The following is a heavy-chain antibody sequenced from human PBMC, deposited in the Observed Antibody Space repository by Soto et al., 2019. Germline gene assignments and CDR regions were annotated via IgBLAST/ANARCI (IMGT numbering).Heavy chain of an antibody. CDR2: LSYEGSEE. CDR1: GFNCVVFG. V-gene: IGHV3-30*03. Sequence: PGGALRLSCAAPGFNCVVFGMHWVRQAPGKGLEWLSVLSYEGSEEYYADSVRGRFTISRDNSKNTLFLQMDSLRVDDTGVYYCALTRRSSLLEVAGPGFEYWGQGTLVPVSS. D-gene: IGHD6-19*01. J-gene: IGHJ4*02. CDR3: ALTRRSSLLEVAGPGFEY.